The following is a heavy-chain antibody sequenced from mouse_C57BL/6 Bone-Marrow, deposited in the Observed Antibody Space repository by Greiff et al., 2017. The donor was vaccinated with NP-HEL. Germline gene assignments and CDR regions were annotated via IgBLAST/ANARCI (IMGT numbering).Heavy chain of an antibody. CDR3: ARWGLYGSSGY. CDR2: INPNNGGT. CDR1: GYTFTDYY. V-gene: IGHV1-26*01. J-gene: IGHJ2*01. Sequence: VQLQQSGPELVKPGASVKISCKASGYTFTDYYMNWVKQSHGKSLEWIGDINPNNGGTSYNQKFKGKATLTVDKSSSTAYMELRSLTSEDSAVYYCARWGLYGSSGYWGQGTTLTVSS. D-gene: IGHD1-1*01.